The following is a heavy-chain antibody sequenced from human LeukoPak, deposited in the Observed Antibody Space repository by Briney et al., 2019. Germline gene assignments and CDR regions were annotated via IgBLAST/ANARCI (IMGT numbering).Heavy chain of an antibody. D-gene: IGHD4-11*01. V-gene: IGHV4-34*08. CDR3: AGSSVIGLDY. CDR2: INHSGST. CDR1: GFTFSNAW. J-gene: IGHJ4*02. Sequence: GPLRLSCAASGFTFSNAWMSWVRQAPGKGLEWIGEINHSGSTNYNPSLKSRVTISVDTSKNQFSLRLSSVTAADTAVYYCAGSSVIGLDYWGQGTLVTVSS.